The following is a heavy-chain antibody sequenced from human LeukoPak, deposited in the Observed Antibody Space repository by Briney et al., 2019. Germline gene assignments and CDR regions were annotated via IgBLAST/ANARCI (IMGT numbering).Heavy chain of an antibody. CDR2: IYHSGST. CDR1: GYSISSGYY. Sequence: SETLSLTCTVSGYSISSGYYWGWIRQPPGKGLEWIGSIYHSGSTYYNSSLKSRVTISVDTSKNQFSLKLSSVTAADTAVYYCATSSGSYYYWGQGTLVTVSS. D-gene: IGHD1-26*01. V-gene: IGHV4-38-2*02. J-gene: IGHJ4*02. CDR3: ATSSGSYYY.